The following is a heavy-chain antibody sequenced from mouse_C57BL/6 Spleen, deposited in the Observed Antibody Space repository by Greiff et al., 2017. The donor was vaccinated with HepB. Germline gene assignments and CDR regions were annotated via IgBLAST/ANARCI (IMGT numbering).Heavy chain of an antibody. V-gene: IGHV1-39*01. CDR1: GYSFTDYN. J-gene: IGHJ3*01. CDR2: INPNYGTT. CDR3: ARQGLYCPVPAWFAY. Sequence: VQLQQSGPELVKPGASVKISCKASGYSFTDYNMNWVKQSNGKSLEWIGVINPNYGTTSYNQKFKGKATLTVDQSSSTAYMQLNSLTSEDSAVYYCARQGLYCPVPAWFAYWGQGTLVTVSA. D-gene: IGHD6-2*01.